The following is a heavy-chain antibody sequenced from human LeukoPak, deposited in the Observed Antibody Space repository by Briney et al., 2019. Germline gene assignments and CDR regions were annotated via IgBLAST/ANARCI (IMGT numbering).Heavy chain of an antibody. J-gene: IGHJ4*02. CDR2: IYHSGST. D-gene: IGHD6-13*01. CDR3: ARYSSSRIPRFDY. CDR1: GLTFSKYS. Sequence: GSLRLSCEASGLTFSKYSMTWVRQPPGKGLEWIGEIYHSGSTNYNPSLKSRVTISVDKSKNQFSLKLSSVTAADTAVYYCARYSSSRIPRFDYWGQGTLVTVSS. V-gene: IGHV4-4*02.